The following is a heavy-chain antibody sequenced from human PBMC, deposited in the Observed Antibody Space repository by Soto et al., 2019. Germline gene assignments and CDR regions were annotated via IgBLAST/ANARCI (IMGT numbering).Heavy chain of an antibody. J-gene: IGHJ6*03. V-gene: IGHV1-8*01. CDR2: MNPNSGNT. CDR3: ARGLHYYYYYYMDV. Sequence: ASVKVSCKASGYTFTSYDINWVRQATGQGLEWMGWMNPNSGNTGYAQKFQGRVTMTRNTSISTAYMELSSLRSEDTAVYYCARGLHYYYYYYMDVWDKETTVTLSS. CDR1: GYTFTSYD.